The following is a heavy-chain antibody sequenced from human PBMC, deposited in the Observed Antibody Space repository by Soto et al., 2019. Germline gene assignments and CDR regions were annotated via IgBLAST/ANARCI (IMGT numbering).Heavy chain of an antibody. J-gene: IGHJ6*02. CDR2: IIPIFGTA. CDR3: ARYSHNVVPAATPHYYYYYGMDV. D-gene: IGHD2-2*02. CDR1: GGTFSSYA. Sequence: QVQLVQSGAEVKKPGSSVKVSCKASGGTFSSYAISWVRQAPGQGLEWMGGIIPIFGTANYAQKFQGRVTITADESMSTAYMELSSLRSEDTAVYYCARYSHNVVPAATPHYYYYYGMDVWGQGTTVTVSS. V-gene: IGHV1-69*01.